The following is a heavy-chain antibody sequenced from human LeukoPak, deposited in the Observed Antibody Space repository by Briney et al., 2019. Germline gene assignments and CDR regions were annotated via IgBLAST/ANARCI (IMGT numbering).Heavy chain of an antibody. J-gene: IGHJ4*02. CDR2: ISYDGSNK. CDR1: GVTFSSNT. CDR3: ARDLTPSRYSSSWNRFDY. D-gene: IGHD6-13*01. V-gene: IGHV3-30-3*01. Sequence: PGGSLSLSCAASGVTFSSNTMHWVRLAPGKGLEWVALISYDGSNKYYADSVKGRFTISRDNSKNTLYLQMNSLRAEDTAVYYCARDLTPSRYSSSWNRFDYWGQGTLVTVSS.